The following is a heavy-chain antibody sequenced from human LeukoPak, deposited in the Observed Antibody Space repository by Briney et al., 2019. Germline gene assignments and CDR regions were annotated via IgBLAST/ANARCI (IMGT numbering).Heavy chain of an antibody. V-gene: IGHV1-46*01. D-gene: IGHD1-1*01. J-gene: IGHJ5*02. CDR2: INPSGGST. CDR3: ARDGLQTRYNWDDEGRKNWLDP. CDR1: GYTFTLYY. Sequence: ASVKVSCKASGYTFTLYYMHWVRQAPGQGLEWMGIINPSGGSTSYAQKFQGRVTMIRDTSTSTVYMELSSLRSEDTALYYCARDGLQTRYNWDDEGRKNWLDPWGQGTLVTVSS.